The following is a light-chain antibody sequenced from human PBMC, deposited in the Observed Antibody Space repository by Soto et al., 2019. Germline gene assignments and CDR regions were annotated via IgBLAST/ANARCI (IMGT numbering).Light chain of an antibody. J-gene: IGKJ2*01. CDR2: LGS. CDR3: MQTLQTPYT. Sequence: DIVMTQSPLSLPVTPGDPASISCRSSQSLQHSNGYTYLDWYLQKPGQSPQLLIYLGSNRASGDPDRFSGSGSGTDFTLKISRVEAEDVGVYYCMQTLQTPYTFGQGTKLEIK. V-gene: IGKV2-28*01. CDR1: QSLQHSNGYTY.